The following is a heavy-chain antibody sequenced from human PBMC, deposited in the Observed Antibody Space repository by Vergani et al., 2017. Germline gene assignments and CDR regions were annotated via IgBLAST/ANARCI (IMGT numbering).Heavy chain of an antibody. V-gene: IGHV5-51*01. CDR2: IYPGDSDT. CDR3: ARQSHIVAADSNWFDP. CDR1: GYSFTSYW. D-gene: IGHD6-13*01. J-gene: IGHJ5*02. Sequence: EVQLVQSGAEVKKPGESLKISCKGSGYSFTSYWIGWVRQMPGKGLEWMGIIYPGDSDTRYSPSFQGQVTISADKSISTAYLQWSSLKASDTAMYYCARQSHIVAADSNWFDPWGQGTLVTVSS.